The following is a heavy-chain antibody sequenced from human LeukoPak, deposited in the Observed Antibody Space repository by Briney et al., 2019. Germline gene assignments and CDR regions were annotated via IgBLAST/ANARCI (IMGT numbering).Heavy chain of an antibody. J-gene: IGHJ6*02. Sequence: GGSLRLSCAASGFTFNSYSMNWVRQAPGKGLEWVSSISSSSTYIYYADPMKGRFTISRDNAKNSLYLQMNSLRVEDTAVYYCARDQYYDSSGYSNYYYGMDVWGQGTTVTVSS. D-gene: IGHD3-22*01. CDR1: GFTFNSYS. V-gene: IGHV3-21*01. CDR2: ISSSSTYI. CDR3: ARDQYYDSSGYSNYYYGMDV.